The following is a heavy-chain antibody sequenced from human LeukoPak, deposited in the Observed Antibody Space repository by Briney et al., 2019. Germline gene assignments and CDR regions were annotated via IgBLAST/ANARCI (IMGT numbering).Heavy chain of an antibody. CDR1: GFTFSSYS. D-gene: IGHD3-22*01. J-gene: IGHJ4*02. V-gene: IGHV3-48*01. CDR3: ASHSSGYYYRAY. Sequence: GGSLRLSCAASGFTFSSYSMNWVRQAPGKGLEWVSYISSSSSIIYYADSVKGRFTISRDNAKNSLYLQMNSLRAEDTAVYYCASHSSGYYYRAYWGQGTLVTVSS. CDR2: ISSSSSII.